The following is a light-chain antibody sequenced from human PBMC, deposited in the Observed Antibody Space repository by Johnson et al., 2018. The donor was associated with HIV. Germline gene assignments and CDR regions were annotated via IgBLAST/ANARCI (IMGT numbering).Light chain of an antibody. Sequence: QSVLTQPPSVSAAPGQKVTISCSGSSSNIGNNYVSWYQQLPGTAPKLLIYDNNKRPSGIPDRFSGSKSGSSATLGITCLQTGDEADYYCGTWDSSLSAYVFGTGTRVTVL. CDR1: SSNIGNNY. V-gene: IGLV1-51*01. CDR3: GTWDSSLSAYV. J-gene: IGLJ1*01. CDR2: DNN.